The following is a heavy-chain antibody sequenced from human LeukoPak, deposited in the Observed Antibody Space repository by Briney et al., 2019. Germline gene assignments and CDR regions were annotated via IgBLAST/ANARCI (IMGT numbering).Heavy chain of an antibody. CDR1: GGSISSGSHY. V-gene: IGHV4-61*02. CDR2: IYASGST. D-gene: IGHD3-3*01. CDR3: ARDPASGDFWSGYYAPLYYYYYMDV. Sequence: SETLSLTCTVSGGSISSGSHYWNWIRQPAGKGLEWIGRIYASGSTNYNPSLKSRVTISEDTSNNQFSLKVNSVTAADTAVYYCARDPASGDFWSGYYAPLYYYYYMDVWGKGTTVTVSS. J-gene: IGHJ6*03.